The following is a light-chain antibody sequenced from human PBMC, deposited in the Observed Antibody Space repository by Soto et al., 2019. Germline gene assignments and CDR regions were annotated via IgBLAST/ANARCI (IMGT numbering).Light chain of an antibody. CDR2: AAS. CDR3: QQVHSYPRT. Sequence: AIRMTQSPSSFSASTGDRVTITCRASQGISIYLAWYQQKPGKAPKLLIYAASTLQSGVPSRFSGTGSGIDFTLTISSLQPEDFATYYCQQVHSYPRTFGQGTRLEI. CDR1: QGISIY. V-gene: IGKV1-8*01. J-gene: IGKJ5*01.